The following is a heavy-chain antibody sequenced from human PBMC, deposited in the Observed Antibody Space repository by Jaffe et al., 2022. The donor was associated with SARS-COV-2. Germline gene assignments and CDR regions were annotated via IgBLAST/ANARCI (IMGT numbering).Heavy chain of an antibody. Sequence: QVQLQQWGAGLLKPSETLSLTCAVYGGSFSGYYWSWIRQPPGKGLEWIGEINHSGSTNYNPSLKSRVTISVDTSKNQFSLKLSSVTAADTAVYYCARDYVYYGSGQQGRFDPWGQGTLVTVSS. CDR1: GGSFSGYY. V-gene: IGHV4-34*01. CDR2: INHSGST. CDR3: ARDYVYYGSGQQGRFDP. J-gene: IGHJ5*02. D-gene: IGHD3-10*01.